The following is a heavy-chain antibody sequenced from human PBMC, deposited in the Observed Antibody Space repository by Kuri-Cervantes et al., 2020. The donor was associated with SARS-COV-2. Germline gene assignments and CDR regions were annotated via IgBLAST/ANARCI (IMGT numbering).Heavy chain of an antibody. J-gene: IGHJ4*02. D-gene: IGHD2-21*01. CDR1: GFTFSSYS. CDR2: ISSSSSYI. V-gene: IGHV3-21*01. CDR3: ARERVGVHDY. Sequence: LSLTCAASGFTFSSYSMNWVRQAPGKGLEWVSSISSSSSYIYYADSVKGRFTISRDNAKNSLYLQMNSLRAEDTAVYYCARERVGVHDYWGQGTLVTVSS.